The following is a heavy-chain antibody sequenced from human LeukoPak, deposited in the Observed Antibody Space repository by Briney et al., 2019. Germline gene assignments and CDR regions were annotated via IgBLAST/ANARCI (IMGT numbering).Heavy chain of an antibody. J-gene: IGHJ2*01. D-gene: IGHD6-19*01. V-gene: IGHV3-7*01. CDR2: IKQDGSEK. Sequence: PGGSLRLSCAASGFTFSRYWMSWVRQAPGKGLEWVANIKQDGSEKYYVDSVKGRFTISRDNAKNSLYLQMNSLRAEDTAVYYCARVHSSGWNWYFDLWGRGTLVTVSS. CDR3: ARVHSSGWNWYFDL. CDR1: GFTFSRYW.